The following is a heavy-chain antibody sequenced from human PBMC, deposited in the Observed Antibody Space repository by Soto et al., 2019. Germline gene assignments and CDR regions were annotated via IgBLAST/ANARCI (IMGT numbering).Heavy chain of an antibody. V-gene: IGHV3-23*01. CDR3: AKERWERYDMEV. CDR1: GFTFNNYA. CDR2: ISSSGGST. Sequence: EVQLLESGGGLVQPGGSLRLSCAASGFTFNNYAMSWVRQAQGKGLEWVSTISSSGGSTYYADSVKGRFTITRDNSKNPLYLQMNSLRAEDTAVYSCAKERWERYDMEVWSQGTTVNLTS. J-gene: IGHJ6*02. D-gene: IGHD1-26*01.